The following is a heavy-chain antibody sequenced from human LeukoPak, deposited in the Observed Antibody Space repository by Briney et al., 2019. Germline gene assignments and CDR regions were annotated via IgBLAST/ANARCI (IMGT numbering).Heavy chain of an antibody. Sequence: ASVKVSCKTSGGTFSSSAITWVRQAPGQGLEWMGRIIPVLNITTYAQKFQGSVTITADTSTSTVCMELSSLRSEETAVYYCARDQGLTAQPPYGLDVWGQGTTVIVSS. CDR2: IIPVLNIT. V-gene: IGHV1-69*04. D-gene: IGHD5-18*01. CDR1: GGTFSSSA. CDR3: ARDQGLTAQPPYGLDV. J-gene: IGHJ6*02.